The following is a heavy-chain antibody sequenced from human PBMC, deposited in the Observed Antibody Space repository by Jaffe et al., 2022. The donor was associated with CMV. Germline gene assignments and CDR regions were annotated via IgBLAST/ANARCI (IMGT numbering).Heavy chain of an antibody. CDR2: IKQDGSEK. D-gene: IGHD3-22*01. J-gene: IGHJ4*02. Sequence: EVQLVESGGGLVQPGGSLRLSCAASGFTFSSYWMSWVRQAPGKGLEWVANIKQDGSEKYYVDSVKGRFTISRDNAKNSLYLQMNSLRAEDTAVYYCARDLELYYDSSGPEDYWGQGTLVTVSS. CDR3: ARDLELYYDSSGPEDY. CDR1: GFTFSSYW. V-gene: IGHV3-7*01.